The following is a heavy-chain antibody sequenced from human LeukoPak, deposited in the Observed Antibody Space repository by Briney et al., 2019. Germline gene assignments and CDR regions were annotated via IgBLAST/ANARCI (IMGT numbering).Heavy chain of an antibody. Sequence: GASVKVSCKASGYTFTSYGISWVRQAPGQGLEWMGWINAYSGNTNYAQTLQGRVTMTTDTSTSTAYMEPRSLRSDDTAVYYCASTPPGYYHSSGYYHFDYWGQGTLVTVSS. D-gene: IGHD3-22*01. CDR2: INAYSGNT. CDR3: ASTPPGYYHSSGYYHFDY. CDR1: GYTFTSYG. J-gene: IGHJ4*02. V-gene: IGHV1-18*01.